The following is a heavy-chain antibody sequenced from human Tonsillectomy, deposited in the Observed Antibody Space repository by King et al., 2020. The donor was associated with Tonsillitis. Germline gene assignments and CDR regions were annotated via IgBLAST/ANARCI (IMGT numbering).Heavy chain of an antibody. D-gene: IGHD1-1*01. Sequence: MQLQESGPGLVKPSQTLSLTCAVSGGSISSCGYSWSWIRQPPGKGLEWIGYIYYSGSTYYNQSLKSRVTISVDTSKNQFSLKLSSVTAADTAVYYWARGVPPHTLSTFDYWGQGTLVTVSS. CDR2: IYYSGST. CDR1: GGSISSCGYS. CDR3: ARGVPPHTLSTFDY. J-gene: IGHJ4*02. V-gene: IGHV4-30-4*07.